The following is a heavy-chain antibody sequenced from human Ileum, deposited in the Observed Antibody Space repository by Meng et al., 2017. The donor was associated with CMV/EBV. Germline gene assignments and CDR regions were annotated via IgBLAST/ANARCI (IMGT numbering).Heavy chain of an antibody. CDR1: GYTFTGYY. CDR2: INPNSGGT. Sequence: ASVKVSCKASGYTFTGYYMHWVRQAPGQGLEWMGWINPNSGGTNYAQKFQGRVTMTRDTSISTAYLELSRLRSDDTAVYYCARDVAARQSEDYYYGMDVWGQGTTVTVSS. D-gene: IGHD6-6*01. V-gene: IGHV1-2*02. J-gene: IGHJ6*02. CDR3: ARDVAARQSEDYYYGMDV.